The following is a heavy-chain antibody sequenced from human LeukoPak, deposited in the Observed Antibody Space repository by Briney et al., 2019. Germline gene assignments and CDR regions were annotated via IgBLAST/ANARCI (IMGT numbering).Heavy chain of an antibody. CDR2: ISYDGGTK. V-gene: IGHV3-30*18. Sequence: GRSLRLSCAASGFTFSTYALHWVRQAPGKGLEWVALISYDGGTKYYVDSVKGRFTISRDNSKNTLYLQMNSLRAEDTAVYFCAKDGTTSGSYLGWGQGTLVTASS. CDR1: GFTFSTYA. J-gene: IGHJ4*02. CDR3: AKDGTTSGSYLG. D-gene: IGHD1-26*01.